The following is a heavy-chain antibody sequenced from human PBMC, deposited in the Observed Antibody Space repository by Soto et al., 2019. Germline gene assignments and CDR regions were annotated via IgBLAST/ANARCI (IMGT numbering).Heavy chain of an antibody. V-gene: IGHV3-23*01. J-gene: IGHJ4*02. CDR2: ISGSGGST. Sequence: GGSLRLSCXASGFTFSSYHMNWVRQAPGKGLEWVSAISGSGGSTYYADSVKGRFTISRDNSKNTLYLQMNSLRAEDTAVYYCAKDSGPGTIFDYWGQGTLVTVSS. CDR3: AKDSGPGTIFDY. CDR1: GFTFSSYH. D-gene: IGHD1-1*01.